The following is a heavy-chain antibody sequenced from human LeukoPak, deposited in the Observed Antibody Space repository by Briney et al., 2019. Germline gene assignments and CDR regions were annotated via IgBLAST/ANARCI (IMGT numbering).Heavy chain of an antibody. CDR2: INPNSGGT. Sequence: ASVKVSCKASGYTFTGYYMHWVRQAPGQGLEWMGRINPNSGGTNYAQKFQGRVTITADTSTDTAYMELSNLRSEDTAVYYCATGRTEVDVWGKGTTVTVSS. J-gene: IGHJ6*04. CDR1: GYTFTGYY. CDR3: ATGRTEVDV. V-gene: IGHV1-2*06.